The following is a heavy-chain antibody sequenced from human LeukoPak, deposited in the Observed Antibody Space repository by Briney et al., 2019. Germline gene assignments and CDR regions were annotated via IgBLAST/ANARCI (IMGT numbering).Heavy chain of an antibody. CDR1: GGSISSGTYY. Sequence: SETLSLTCTVSGGSISSGTYYWSWIRQPAGKGLEWIGRVYTTGSTDYNPSLKSRVTISADTSKNQFSLKLSSVTAADTAVYYCARVSVVVDRAFDIWGQGTMVTVSS. CDR2: VYTTGST. J-gene: IGHJ3*02. CDR3: ARVSVVVDRAFDI. D-gene: IGHD2-2*01. V-gene: IGHV4-61*02.